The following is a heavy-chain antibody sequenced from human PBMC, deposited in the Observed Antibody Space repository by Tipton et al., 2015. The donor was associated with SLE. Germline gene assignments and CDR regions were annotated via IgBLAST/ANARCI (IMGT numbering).Heavy chain of an antibody. J-gene: IGHJ3*02. CDR2: ISSSGSTI. Sequence: SLRLSCAASGFTFSDYYMSWIRQAPGKGLEWVSYISSSGSTIYYADSVKGRFTISRDNAKNSLYLQMNSLRAEDTAVYYCARPSGVVVAANAFDIWGQGTMVTVSS. CDR1: GFTFSDYY. CDR3: ARPSGVVVAANAFDI. V-gene: IGHV3-11*04. D-gene: IGHD2-15*01.